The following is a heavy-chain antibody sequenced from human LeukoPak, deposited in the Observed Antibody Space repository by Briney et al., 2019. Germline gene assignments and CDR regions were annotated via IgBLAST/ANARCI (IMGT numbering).Heavy chain of an antibody. Sequence: GGSLRLSCAASGFTFSSYEMNWVRQAPGKGLEWVSSISSSSSYIYYADSVKGRFTISRDNAKNSLYLQMNSLRAEDTALYYCAKSRGGSGYGYYFDYWGQGTLVTVSS. J-gene: IGHJ4*02. V-gene: IGHV3-21*04. CDR1: GFTFSSYE. CDR3: AKSRGGSGYGYYFDY. CDR2: ISSSSSYI. D-gene: IGHD3-22*01.